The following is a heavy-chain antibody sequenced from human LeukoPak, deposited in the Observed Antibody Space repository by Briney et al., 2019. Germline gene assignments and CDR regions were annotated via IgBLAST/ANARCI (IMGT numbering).Heavy chain of an antibody. CDR2: IYYSGSI. J-gene: IGHJ4*02. CDR1: GGSISSYY. CDR3: ARGNWYLDY. V-gene: IGHV4-59*01. Sequence: SETLSLTCTVSGGSISSYYWSWIRQPPGKGLEWIGYIYYSGSINYNPSLKSRITISVDTSKNQFSLKGSSVTAADTAVYYCARGNWYLDYWGQGTLVTVSS. D-gene: IGHD1-1*01.